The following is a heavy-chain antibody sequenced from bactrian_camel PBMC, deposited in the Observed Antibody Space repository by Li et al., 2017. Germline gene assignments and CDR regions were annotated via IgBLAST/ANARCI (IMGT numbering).Heavy chain of an antibody. J-gene: IGHJ4*01. CDR1: GYTIKSGC. Sequence: DVQLVESGGGSVQPGGSLRLSCAVSGYTIKSGCLGWFRQAPGNEREVVAAVGPSNTWYTGSVTGRFALSKDNAKSALYLQMDNLQPEDTAEYYCAALKSAGPQFRGPGLDPRLYTLWGQGTQVTVS. V-gene: IGHV3S67*01. D-gene: IGHD1*01. CDR2: VGPSNT. CDR3: AALKSAGPQFRGPGLDPRLYTL.